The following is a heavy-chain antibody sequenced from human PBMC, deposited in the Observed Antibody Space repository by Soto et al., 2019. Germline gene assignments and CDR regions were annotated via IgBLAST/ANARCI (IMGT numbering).Heavy chain of an antibody. CDR1: GFTFSSYG. Sequence: GGSLRFSCAASGFTFSSYGMHWVRQAPGKGLEWVAVISYDGSNKYYADSVKGRFTISRDNSKNTLYLQMNSLRAEDTAVYYCAKDGLYGDYVYYGMDVWGQGTTVTVSS. CDR2: ISYDGSNK. V-gene: IGHV3-30*18. D-gene: IGHD4-17*01. CDR3: AKDGLYGDYVYYGMDV. J-gene: IGHJ6*02.